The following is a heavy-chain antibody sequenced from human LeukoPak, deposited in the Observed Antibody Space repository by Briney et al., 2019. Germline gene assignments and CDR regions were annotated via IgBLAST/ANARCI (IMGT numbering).Heavy chain of an antibody. D-gene: IGHD3-22*01. Sequence: ASVKVSCKASGYTFTGYYMHWVRQAPGQGLEWMGWINPNSGGTNYAQKFQGRVTMTRDTSISTAYMELSRLRSDDTAVYYCARDLETYYYDSSGFIASYYYYMDVWGKGTTVTVSS. CDR3: ARDLETYYYDSSGFIASYYYYMDV. CDR1: GYTFTGYY. CDR2: INPNSGGT. J-gene: IGHJ6*03. V-gene: IGHV1-2*02.